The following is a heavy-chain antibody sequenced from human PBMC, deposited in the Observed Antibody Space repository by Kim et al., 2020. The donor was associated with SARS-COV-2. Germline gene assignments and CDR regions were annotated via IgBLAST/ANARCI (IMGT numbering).Heavy chain of an antibody. CDR1: GGSFSGYY. D-gene: IGHD2-2*01. V-gene: IGHV4-34*01. Sequence: SETLSLTCAVYGGSFSGYYWSWIRQPPGKGLEWIGEINHSGSTNYNPSLKSRVTISVDTSKNQFSLTLSSVTAADTAVYYCARCRYQLLYYYYGMDVWGQGTTVTVSS. J-gene: IGHJ6*02. CDR2: INHSGST. CDR3: ARCRYQLLYYYYGMDV.